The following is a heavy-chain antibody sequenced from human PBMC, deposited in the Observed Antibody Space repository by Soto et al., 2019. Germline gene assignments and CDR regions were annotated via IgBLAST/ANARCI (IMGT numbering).Heavy chain of an antibody. Sequence: PGGSMRLSCAASGFTFRSYAMSWVSKDTGKGLEWVSAISGSGGSTYYADSVKGRFTISRDNSKNTLYLQMNSLRAEDTAVYYCAKVGLGYCSGGSCYAHFDYWGQGTLVTVSS. J-gene: IGHJ4*02. D-gene: IGHD2-15*01. CDR2: ISGSGGST. CDR3: AKVGLGYCSGGSCYAHFDY. V-gene: IGHV3-23*01. CDR1: GFTFRSYA.